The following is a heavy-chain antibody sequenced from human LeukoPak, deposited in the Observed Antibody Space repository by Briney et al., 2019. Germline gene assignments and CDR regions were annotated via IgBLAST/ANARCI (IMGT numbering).Heavy chain of an antibody. CDR2: IYYSGGT. CDR3: ARVRTGLYDAFDI. D-gene: IGHD4-17*01. CDR1: GDSISNYY. V-gene: IGHV4-59*01. Sequence: SETLSLTCTVSGDSISNYYWSWIRQPPGKGLEWIGYIYYSGGTNYNPSLKSRVTISVDTSKNQFSLKLSSVTAADTAVYYCARVRTGLYDAFDIWGQGTMVTVSS. J-gene: IGHJ3*02.